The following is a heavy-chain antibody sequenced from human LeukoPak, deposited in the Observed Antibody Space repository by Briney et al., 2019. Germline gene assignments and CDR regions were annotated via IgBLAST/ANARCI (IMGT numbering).Heavy chain of an antibody. D-gene: IGHD4-17*01. V-gene: IGHV4-59*01. Sequence: SETLSLTWTVSGGSISSYYWSWIRQPPGKGLEWIGYIYYSGSTNYNPSLKSRVTISVDTSKNQFSLKLSSVAAADTAVYYCARDTVTTWGSWFDPWGQGTLVTVSS. CDR2: IYYSGST. CDR1: GGSISSYY. J-gene: IGHJ5*02. CDR3: ARDTVTTWGSWFDP.